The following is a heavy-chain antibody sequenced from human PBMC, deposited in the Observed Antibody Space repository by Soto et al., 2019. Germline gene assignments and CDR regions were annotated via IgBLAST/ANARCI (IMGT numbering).Heavy chain of an antibody. CDR1: GGSISSYY. D-gene: IGHD4-17*01. CDR2: ISYSGST. CDR3: ARGSPYGDYALDY. Sequence: PSETLSLTCTVSGGSISSYYWIWIRQPPGKGLEWIGYISYSGSTNYNPSLKSRPTISVDTSKNQFSLKLRSVTAADTAVYYCARGSPYGDYALDYLGPGAFVAV. V-gene: IGHV4-59*01. J-gene: IGHJ4*02.